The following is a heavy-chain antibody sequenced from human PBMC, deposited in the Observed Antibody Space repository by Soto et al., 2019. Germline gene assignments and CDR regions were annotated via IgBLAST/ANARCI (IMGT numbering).Heavy chain of an antibody. D-gene: IGHD3-10*01. CDR3: ARGSGSYYKGAQDY. Sequence: SETLSLTCTVSGGSISSYYWSWIRQPPGKGLEWIGYIYYSGSTNYNPSLKSRVTISVDTSKNQFSLKLSSVTAADTAVYYCARGSGSYYKGAQDYWGKGTRVTVSS. V-gene: IGHV4-59*01. CDR1: GGSISSYY. CDR2: IYYSGST. J-gene: IGHJ4*02.